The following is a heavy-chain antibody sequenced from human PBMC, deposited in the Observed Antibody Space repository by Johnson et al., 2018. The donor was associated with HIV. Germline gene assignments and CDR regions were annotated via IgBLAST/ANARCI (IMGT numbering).Heavy chain of an antibody. V-gene: IGHV3-23*04. CDR1: GFTFSDYY. J-gene: IGHJ3*02. D-gene: IGHD3-16*01. Sequence: VQLVESGGGLVKPGGSLRLSCAASGFTFSDYYMSWVRQAPGKGLEWVSLISGSGGTTYYADSVKGRFTISRDNSKNTLYLQMNSLRAEDTAIYYCARGVQQFGAPGAFDIWGQGTMVTVSS. CDR2: ISGSGGTT. CDR3: ARGVQQFGAPGAFDI.